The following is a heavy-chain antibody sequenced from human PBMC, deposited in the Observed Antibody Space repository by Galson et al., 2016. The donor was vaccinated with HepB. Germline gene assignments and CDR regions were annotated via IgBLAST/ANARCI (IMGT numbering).Heavy chain of an antibody. V-gene: IGHV4-4*01. J-gene: IGHJ3*02. CDR2: VHPSGST. CDR1: GDSMSSHDW. CDR3: ARALAVDGAFYI. Sequence: LPLTCGVSGDSMSSHDWWSWIRQPPGKGLEWIGEVHPSGSTNSNPSLKSRVTITVDRTRKQFYLRLYSVTAADTAVYCCARALAVDGAFYIWGQGTMVTVSS. D-gene: IGHD2-15*01.